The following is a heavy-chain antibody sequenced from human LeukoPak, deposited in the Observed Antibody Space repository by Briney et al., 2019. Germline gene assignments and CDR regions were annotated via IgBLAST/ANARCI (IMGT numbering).Heavy chain of an antibody. D-gene: IGHD3-22*01. CDR1: GYTFTSYG. J-gene: IGHJ6*03. CDR2: ISAYNGNT. CDR3: ARAVYDSSGYYYNYYYYYMDV. Sequence: ASVKVSCKASGYTFTSYGISWVRQAPGQGLEWMGWISAYNGNTNYAQKLQGRVTMTTDTSTSTAYMELRSLRSDDTAVYYCARAVYDSSGYYYNYYYYYMDVWGKGTTVTVSS. V-gene: IGHV1-18*01.